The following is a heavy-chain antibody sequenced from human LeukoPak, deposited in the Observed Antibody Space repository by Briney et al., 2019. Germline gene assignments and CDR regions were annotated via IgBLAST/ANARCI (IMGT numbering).Heavy chain of an antibody. V-gene: IGHV3-48*03. Sequence: PGGSLRLSCAASGFTFSSYEMNWVRQAPGKGLEWVSYISGSGRTIYYANSVKGRFTISRDNAKNSLYLQMNSLRADDTAVYYCARLDASGLGYWGQGTLVTVSS. CDR1: GFTFSSYE. D-gene: IGHD6-19*01. J-gene: IGHJ4*02. CDR2: ISGSGRTI. CDR3: ARLDASGLGY.